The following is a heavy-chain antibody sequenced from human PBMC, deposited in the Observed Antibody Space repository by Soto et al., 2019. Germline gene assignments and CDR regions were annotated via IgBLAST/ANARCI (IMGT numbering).Heavy chain of an antibody. CDR1: GGSINSYY. J-gene: IGHJ5*02. CDR2: IHYSGTT. Sequence: SETLSLTCTVSGGSINSYYWHWIRQPPGEGLEWIGYIHYSGTTKYNASLKSRATISLDASKNQFSLTLNSVTAADTAVYYCARGAYSGVDCFFWFDPWGQGTLVTVSS. D-gene: IGHD2-21*02. CDR3: ARGAYSGVDCFFWFDP. V-gene: IGHV4-59*01.